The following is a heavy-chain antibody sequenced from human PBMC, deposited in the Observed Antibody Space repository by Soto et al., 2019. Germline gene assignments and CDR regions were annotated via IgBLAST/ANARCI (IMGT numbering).Heavy chain of an antibody. CDR1: GFTFSSYS. Sequence: GGSLRLSCAASGFTFSSYSMNWVRQAPGKGLEWVSSISSSSSYIYYADSVKGRFTISRDNAKNSLYLQMNSLRAEDTAVYYCARDRPSLTHYYYYYGMDVWGQGTTVTAP. J-gene: IGHJ6*02. V-gene: IGHV3-21*01. CDR3: ARDRPSLTHYYYYYGMDV. CDR2: ISSSSSYI.